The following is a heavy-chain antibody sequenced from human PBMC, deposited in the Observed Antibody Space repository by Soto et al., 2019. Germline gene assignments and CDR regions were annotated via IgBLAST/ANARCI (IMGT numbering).Heavy chain of an antibody. CDR1: GGSISSGGYY. D-gene: IGHD4-17*01. J-gene: IGHJ3*02. CDR2: IYYSGST. V-gene: IGHV4-31*03. CDR3: ARVPPEGYGDYQNHDAFDI. Sequence: QVQLQESGPGLVKPSQTLSLTCTVSGGSISSGGYYWSWIRQHPGMGLEWIGYIYYSGSTYYNPSLKSRLTISVDTSKNQFSLKLSSVTAADTAVYYCARVPPEGYGDYQNHDAFDIWGQGTMVTVS.